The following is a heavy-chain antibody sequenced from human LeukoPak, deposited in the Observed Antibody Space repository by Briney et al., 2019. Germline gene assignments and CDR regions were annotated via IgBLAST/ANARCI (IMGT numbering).Heavy chain of an antibody. V-gene: IGHV3-30*04. CDR3: ARDSGFSGTQRGEY. CDR2: ISYDGSNK. D-gene: IGHD3/OR15-3a*01. J-gene: IGHJ4*02. Sequence: GGSLRLSCAASGFTFSNYAMHWVRQAPGKGLEWVAVISYDGSNKYYADSVKDRFTISRDNSKNTLYLQMNSLRAEDTAVFYCARDSGFSGTQRGEYWGQGTLVTVSS. CDR1: GFTFSNYA.